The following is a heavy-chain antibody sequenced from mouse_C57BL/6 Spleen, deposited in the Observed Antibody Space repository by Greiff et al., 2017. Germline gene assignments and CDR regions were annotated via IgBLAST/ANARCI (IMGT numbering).Heavy chain of an antibody. CDR1: GYTFTSYW. D-gene: IGHD1-1*01. V-gene: IGHV1-52*01. CDR3: ARATVVATGFDY. CDR2: IDPSDRET. Sequence: QVQLQQPGAELVRPGSSVKLSCKASGYTFTSYWTHRVKQRPIQGLERIGNIDPSDRETHYNQKFKDKATLTVDKSSSTAYMQLSNLASEDSTVNYCARATVVATGFDYWGQGTTLTVSS. J-gene: IGHJ2*01.